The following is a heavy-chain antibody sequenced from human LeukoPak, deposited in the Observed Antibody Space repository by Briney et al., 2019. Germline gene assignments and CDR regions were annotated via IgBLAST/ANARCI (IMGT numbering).Heavy chain of an antibody. CDR1: GFTFSSYG. V-gene: IGHV3-33*01. Sequence: GGSLRLSCAASGFTFSSYGMHWVRQAPGKGLEWVAVIWYDGSNKYYADSVKGRFTISRDNSKNTLYLQMNSLRAEDTAVYYCARDPMISDRVEKFDYWGQGTLVTVSS. J-gene: IGHJ4*02. CDR3: ARDPMISDRVEKFDY. CDR2: IWYDGSNK. D-gene: IGHD3-22*01.